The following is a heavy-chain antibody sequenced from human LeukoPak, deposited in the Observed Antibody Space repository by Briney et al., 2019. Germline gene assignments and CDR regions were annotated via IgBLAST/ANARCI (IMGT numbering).Heavy chain of an antibody. V-gene: IGHV4-34*01. CDR2: INHSRNT. D-gene: IGHD2-2*02. Sequence: PSETLSLTCAVYGGSFSGYYWSWIRQPPGEGLGWSGEINHSRNTNHNPSLKSRVTISVDTSKNQFSLKLSSVTAADTAVYYCARGDRVRYCSSTSCYRTYNWFDPWGQGTLVTVSS. CDR3: ARGDRVRYCSSTSCYRTYNWFDP. CDR1: GGSFSGYY. J-gene: IGHJ5*02.